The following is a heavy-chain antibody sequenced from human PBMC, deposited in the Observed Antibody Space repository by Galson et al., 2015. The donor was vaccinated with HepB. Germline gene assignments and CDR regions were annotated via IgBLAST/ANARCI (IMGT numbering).Heavy chain of an antibody. J-gene: IGHJ6*02. V-gene: IGHV1-18*04. CDR2: ISGYNGNT. Sequence: CKASGYTFTSHEIIWVRQAPGQGLEWMGWISGYNGNTNYAQKLQGRVTMTTDTSTSTAYMELRSLRSDDTAVYYCARGRAIYDYGDYVDFYYHGMDVWGQGTTVTVSS. CDR1: GYTFTSHE. D-gene: IGHD4-17*01. CDR3: ARGRAIYDYGDYVDFYYHGMDV.